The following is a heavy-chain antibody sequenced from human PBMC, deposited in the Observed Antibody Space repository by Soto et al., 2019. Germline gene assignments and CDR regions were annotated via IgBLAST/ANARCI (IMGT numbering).Heavy chain of an antibody. CDR1: GFSFRNYG. CDR2: IWYDGSNK. D-gene: IGHD3-10*01. J-gene: IGHJ4*02. V-gene: IGHV3-33*08. CDR3: ARGGFRGPNHFDY. Sequence: PVGSLRLSCTASGFSFRNYGMRWVRQTLGKWLEWVAVIWYDGSNKYYADSVKGRFPISRDNSKNTLYLQMTSLRAEDTVLYYCARGGFRGPNHFDYSGQGTLLTLSS.